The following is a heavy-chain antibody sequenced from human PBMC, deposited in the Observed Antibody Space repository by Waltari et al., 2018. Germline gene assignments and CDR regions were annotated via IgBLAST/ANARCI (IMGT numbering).Heavy chain of an antibody. CDR1: GYTFTDYY. V-gene: IGHV1-69-2*01. CDR3: ARLGGVFAYYFDY. D-gene: IGHD2-8*01. J-gene: IGHJ4*02. CDR2: VDPEDGET. Sequence: EVQVVQSGAEVKKPGATVKISCKASGYTFTDYYIHWVQQAPGKGLEWMGRVDPEDGETIYAEKFQGRVTITADTSTDTAYMELSSVTAADTAVYYCARLGGVFAYYFDYWGQGTLVTVSS.